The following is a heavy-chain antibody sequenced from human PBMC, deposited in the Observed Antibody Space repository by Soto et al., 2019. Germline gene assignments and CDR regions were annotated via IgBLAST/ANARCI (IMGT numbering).Heavy chain of an antibody. Sequence: GGSLRLSCAASGFTFSSYWMHWVRQAPGKGLVWVSRINSDGSSTSYADSGKGRFTISRDNAKNTLYLQMNSLRAEDTAVYYCARNRGRITVYYMDVWGKGTTVTVSS. CDR1: GFTFSSYW. J-gene: IGHJ6*03. D-gene: IGHD3-10*01. V-gene: IGHV3-74*01. CDR3: ARNRGRITVYYMDV. CDR2: INSDGSST.